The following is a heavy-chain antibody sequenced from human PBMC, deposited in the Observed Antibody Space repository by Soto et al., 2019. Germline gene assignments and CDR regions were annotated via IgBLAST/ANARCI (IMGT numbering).Heavy chain of an antibody. CDR2: FNPEDGEV. J-gene: IGHJ4*02. CDR1: GHTLTELS. Sequence: QVQLVQSGAEVKRPGASVMVSCQISGHTLTELSIHWVRQAPGQALERVGGFNPEDGEVLSSQCLQGRVTFTQHTVTATVYMELSGLTSDDTAVYYCATPTPLRGTIITNINFDYWGQGTLVTVSS. V-gene: IGHV1-24*01. CDR3: ATPTPLRGTIITNINFDY. D-gene: IGHD1-7*01.